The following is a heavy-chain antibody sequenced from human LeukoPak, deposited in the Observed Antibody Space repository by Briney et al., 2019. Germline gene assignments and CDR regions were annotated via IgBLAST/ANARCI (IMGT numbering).Heavy chain of an antibody. J-gene: IGHJ6*03. CDR1: GDSISSYY. Sequence: SETLTLTCTVSGDSISSYYWSWIRQPPGKGLEWIGYIYYSGSTNYNPSLKSRVTISVDTSNNQFSLNLSSVTAADTAVYYCARESGYLWGGYYYYYMDVWGKGTTVTVSS. CDR3: ARESGYLWGGYYYYYMDV. V-gene: IGHV4-59*12. CDR2: IYYSGST. D-gene: IGHD3-16*01.